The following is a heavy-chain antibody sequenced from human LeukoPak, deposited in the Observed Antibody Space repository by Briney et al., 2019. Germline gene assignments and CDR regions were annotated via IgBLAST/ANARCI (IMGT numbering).Heavy chain of an antibody. CDR3: AKPISGGLAVTADWFHP. V-gene: IGHV3-23*01. J-gene: IGHJ5*01. CDR1: GFAFSFYA. D-gene: IGHD6-19*01. Sequence: PGGSLRLSCAASGFAFSFYAVSWLRQPPGKGLERVSTINANSGTTSYAASVRGRFTISRDNSKNTLYLQANTLRADDTATYYCAKPISGGLAVTADWFHPWGQGTLVVVSS. CDR2: INANSGTT.